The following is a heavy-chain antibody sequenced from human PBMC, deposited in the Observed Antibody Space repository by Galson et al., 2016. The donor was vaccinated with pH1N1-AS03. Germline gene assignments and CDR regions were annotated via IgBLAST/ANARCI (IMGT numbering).Heavy chain of an antibody. V-gene: IGHV4-59*11. CDR2: ICNSGST. D-gene: IGHD3-22*01. CDR1: GGSFSSHC. Sequence: ETLSLTCTVSGGSFSSHCWSWIRQPPGKGLEWIGYICNSGSTDYTPSLESRVTISIDTSKSQFSLRLSSVIAADTAVYFCARDGNYDSSGYYPEYFQLWGQGSLVTVSS. J-gene: IGHJ1*01. CDR3: ARDGNYDSSGYYPEYFQL.